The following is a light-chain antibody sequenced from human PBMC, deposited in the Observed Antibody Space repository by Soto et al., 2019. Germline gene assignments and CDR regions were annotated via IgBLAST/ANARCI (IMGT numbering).Light chain of an antibody. V-gene: IGKV1-39*01. CDR3: QQSYSTPDT. CDR1: QSISSY. Sequence: DIQMTQSPSSLSASVGDRVTITCRASQSISSYLNWYQQKPGEAPKLLIYAASSLKSGVPSRFSGSGSGTDFTLTISSLQPEDFATYYCQQSYSTPDTFGPGTKVDIK. CDR2: AAS. J-gene: IGKJ3*01.